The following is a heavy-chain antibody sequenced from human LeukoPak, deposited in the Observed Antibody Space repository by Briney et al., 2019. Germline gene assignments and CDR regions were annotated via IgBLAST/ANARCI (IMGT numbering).Heavy chain of an antibody. CDR1: GFTFSSYS. D-gene: IGHD3-3*01. Sequence: PGGSLRLSCAVSGFTFSSYSMNWVRRAPGKGLEWVSYIGSSVSTRHYADSVKGRFTISRDNGKHSLYLQMNSLRAEDTAVYYCAREGSDFWSGYSKGYFDYWGQGTLVTVSS. J-gene: IGHJ4*02. V-gene: IGHV3-48*01. CDR2: IGSSVSTR. CDR3: AREGSDFWSGYSKGYFDY.